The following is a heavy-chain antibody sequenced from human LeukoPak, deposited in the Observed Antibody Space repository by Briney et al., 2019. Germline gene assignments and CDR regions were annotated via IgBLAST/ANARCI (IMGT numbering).Heavy chain of an antibody. CDR2: IWYDGSKK. CDR3: ARDAVDGYNYHASDI. CDR1: GFTFSSYG. J-gene: IGHJ3*02. V-gene: IGHV3-33*01. Sequence: PGRSLRLSCAASGFTFSSYGMHWVRQAPGKGLEWVALIWYDGSKKFYTDSVKGRFTISRDNAKNALYLQMNSLRADDTAVYYCARDAVDGYNYHASDIWGQGTMVTVSS. D-gene: IGHD5-24*01.